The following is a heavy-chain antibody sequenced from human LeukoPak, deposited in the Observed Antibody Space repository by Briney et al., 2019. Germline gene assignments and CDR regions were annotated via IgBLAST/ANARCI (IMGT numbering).Heavy chain of an antibody. V-gene: IGHV4-61*02. Sequence: SETLSLTCTVSGGSISSGSYYWSWIRQPAGKGLEWIGRIYTTGSTNYNPSLKSRVTISGDTSKNQFSLKLSSVTAADTAVYYCAREGRDYDSSGYPYHYYSMDVWGQGTTVPVSS. CDR3: AREGRDYDSSGYPYHYYSMDV. CDR2: IYTTGST. CDR1: GGSISSGSYY. D-gene: IGHD3-22*01. J-gene: IGHJ6*02.